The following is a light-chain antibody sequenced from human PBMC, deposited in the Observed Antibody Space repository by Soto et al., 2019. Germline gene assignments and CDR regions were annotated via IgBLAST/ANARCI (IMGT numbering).Light chain of an antibody. CDR2: NND. CDR1: SSNIGSNT. CDR3: AAWDDSLTAVL. V-gene: IGLV1-44*01. J-gene: IGLJ3*02. Sequence: QSVLTQPPSASGTPGQSVTISCSGSSSNIGSNTVNWYQQLPGAAPKLLIHNNDQRPSGVPDRFSGSKSDTSASLAISGLQSADEADYYCAAWDDSLTAVLFGGGTKLTVL.